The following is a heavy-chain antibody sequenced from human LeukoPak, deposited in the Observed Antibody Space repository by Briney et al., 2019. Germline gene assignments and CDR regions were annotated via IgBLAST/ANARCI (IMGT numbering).Heavy chain of an antibody. CDR1: GFTFSSYG. J-gene: IGHJ3*02. D-gene: IGHD6-13*01. CDR3: AKRGIANNDAFDI. Sequence: GGSLRLSCAASGFTFSSYGMSWVRQAPGKGLEWVSAISGSGGSTYYADSVKGRFTISRDNSKNTLSLQMNSLRAEDTAVYYCAKRGIANNDAFDIWGQGTMVTVSS. V-gene: IGHV3-23*01. CDR2: ISGSGGST.